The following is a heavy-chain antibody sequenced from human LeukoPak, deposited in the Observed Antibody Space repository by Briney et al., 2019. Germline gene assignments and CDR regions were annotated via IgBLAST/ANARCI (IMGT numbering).Heavy chain of an antibody. Sequence: ASVKVSCKASGGTFSSYAISWVRQAPGQGLEWMGGIIPIFGTANYAQKLQGRVTITADESTSTAYMELSSLRSEDTAVYYCARVWYQLLSSHYYYYMDVWGKGTTVTVSS. CDR1: GGTFSSYA. D-gene: IGHD2-2*01. CDR2: IIPIFGTA. CDR3: ARVWYQLLSSHYYYYMDV. V-gene: IGHV1-69*13. J-gene: IGHJ6*03.